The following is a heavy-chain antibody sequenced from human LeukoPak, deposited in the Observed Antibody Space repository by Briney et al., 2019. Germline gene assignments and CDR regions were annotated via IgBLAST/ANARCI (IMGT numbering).Heavy chain of an antibody. J-gene: IGHJ4*02. CDR3: ARSFRYSGSYGIGFDY. CDR1: GFTFSSYS. CDR2: ISSSSSYI. V-gene: IGHV3-21*01. Sequence: GGSLRLSCAASGFTFSSYSMNWVRQAPGKGLEWVSSISSSSSYIYYADSVKGRFTISRDNAKNSLYLQMNSLRAEDTAVYYCARSFRYSGSYGIGFDYWGQGTLVTVSS. D-gene: IGHD1-26*01.